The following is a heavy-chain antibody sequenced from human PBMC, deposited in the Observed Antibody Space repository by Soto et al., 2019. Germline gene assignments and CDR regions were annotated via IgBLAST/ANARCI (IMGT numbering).Heavy chain of an antibody. CDR2: IYYSGST. V-gene: IGHV4-39*01. Sequence: SETLSLTCTVSGGSISSSSYYWGWIRQPPGKGLEWIGSIYYSGSTYYNPSLKSRVTISVDTSKNQFSLKLSSVTAADTAVYYCATQRITIFGVALDPFDYWGQGTLVTVS. J-gene: IGHJ4*02. D-gene: IGHD3-3*01. CDR3: ATQRITIFGVALDPFDY. CDR1: GGSISSSSYY.